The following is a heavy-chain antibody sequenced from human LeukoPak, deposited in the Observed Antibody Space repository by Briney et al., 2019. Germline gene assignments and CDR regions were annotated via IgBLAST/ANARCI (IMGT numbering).Heavy chain of an antibody. V-gene: IGHV1-18*01. CDR2: ISTYDDNI. Sequence: ASVKVSCKASGYTFTTYGLSWVRQAPGQGLEWLGWISTYDDNIKYAQSLQGRLTLTIDTSTSTAYMELRSLTSDDTAVYYCARVSSRRSPPTYSYDRRNYFDYWGQGTLVTVSS. CDR1: GYTFTTYG. CDR3: ARVSSRRSPPTYSYDRRNYFDY. J-gene: IGHJ4*02. D-gene: IGHD3-22*01.